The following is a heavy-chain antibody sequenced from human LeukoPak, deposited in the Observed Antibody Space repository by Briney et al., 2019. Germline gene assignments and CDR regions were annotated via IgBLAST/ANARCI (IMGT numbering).Heavy chain of an antibody. D-gene: IGHD3-10*01. CDR3: ARELWFGEFCFDY. J-gene: IGHJ4*02. CDR2: INPNSGGT. V-gene: IGHV1-2*02. Sequence: GASVKVSCKASGYIFTGYYMHWMRQAPGQGLEWMGWINPNSGGTNYAQKFQGRVTMTRDTFISTVYMDLSRLRSDDTAVYYCARELWFGEFCFDYWGQGTLVTVSS. CDR1: GYIFTGYY.